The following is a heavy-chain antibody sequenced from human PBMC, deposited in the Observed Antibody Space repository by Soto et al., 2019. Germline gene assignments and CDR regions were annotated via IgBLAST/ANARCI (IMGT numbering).Heavy chain of an antibody. J-gene: IGHJ3*02. CDR3: AKDWRVFGLGYCSSTSCPDDAFDI. CDR2: ISYDGSNK. CDR1: GFTFSSYG. V-gene: IGHV3-30*18. Sequence: SLRLSCAASGFTFSSYGMHWVRQAPGKGLEWVAVISYDGSNKYYADSVKGRFTISRDNSKNTLYLQMNSLRAEDTAVYYCAKDWRVFGLGYCSSTSCPDDAFDIWAKGQWSPSPQ. D-gene: IGHD2-2*01.